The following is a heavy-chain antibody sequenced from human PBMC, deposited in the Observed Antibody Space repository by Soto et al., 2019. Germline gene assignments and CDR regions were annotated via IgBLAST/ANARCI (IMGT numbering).Heavy chain of an antibody. D-gene: IGHD2-2*01. CDR3: AKNNLYCSSTNCFVFDY. CDR2: IKQDGSEK. J-gene: IGHJ4*02. V-gene: IGHV3-7*01. Sequence: EVQVVESGGGLVQPGGSLRLSCAASGFIFSNYWMSWVRQAPGKGLEWVANIKQDGSEKHYVDSVKGRFTISRDNADNSLYLQTNSLRAEDTAVYYCAKNNLYCSSTNCFVFDYWGQGTLVTVSS. CDR1: GFIFSNYW.